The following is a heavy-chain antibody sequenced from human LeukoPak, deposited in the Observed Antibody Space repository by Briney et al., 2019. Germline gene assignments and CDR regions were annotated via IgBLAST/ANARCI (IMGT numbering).Heavy chain of an antibody. V-gene: IGHV1-46*01. CDR3: ARATEGGSYYVWFDP. Sequence: ASVKVSCKASGYTFTSYGISWVRQAPGQGLEWMGIINPSGGSTSYAQKFQGRVTMTRDTSTSTVYMELSSLRSEDTAVYYCARATEGGSYYVWFDPWGQGTLVTVSS. CDR2: INPSGGST. D-gene: IGHD1-26*01. J-gene: IGHJ5*02. CDR1: GYTFTSYG.